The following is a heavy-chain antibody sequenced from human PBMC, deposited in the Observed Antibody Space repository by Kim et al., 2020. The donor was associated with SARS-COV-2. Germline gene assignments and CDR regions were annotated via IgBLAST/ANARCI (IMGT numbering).Heavy chain of an antibody. CDR3: AGTGNHDNQYY. CDR1: GGSISSSSYY. Sequence: SETLSLTCTVSGGSISSSSYYWGWIRQPPGKGLEWIGSIYYSGSTYYNPSLKSRVTISVDTSKNQFSLKLSSVTAADTAVYYCAGTGNHDNQYYWGQGTLVTVSS. D-gene: IGHD1-1*01. CDR2: IYYSGST. J-gene: IGHJ4*02. V-gene: IGHV4-39*01.